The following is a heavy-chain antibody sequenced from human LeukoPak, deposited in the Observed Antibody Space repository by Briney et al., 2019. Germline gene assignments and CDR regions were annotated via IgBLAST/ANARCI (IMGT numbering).Heavy chain of an antibody. V-gene: IGHV3-23*01. CDR1: GFTFSSYA. D-gene: IGHD6-13*01. J-gene: IGHJ4*02. CDR2: ISGSGGST. Sequence: GGSLRLSCAASGFTFSSYAMSWVRQAPGKGLEWVSAISGSGGSTYYADSVKGRFTISRDNSKNSLYLQMNSLTTEDTALYFCAKEARGSSWTGFDYWGQGTLVTVSS. CDR3: AKEARGSSWTGFDY.